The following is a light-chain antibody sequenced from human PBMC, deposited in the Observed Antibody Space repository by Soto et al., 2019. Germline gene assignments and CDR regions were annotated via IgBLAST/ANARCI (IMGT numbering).Light chain of an antibody. CDR1: ETVTSRY. CDR2: AAS. CDR3: HRYGYGSDS. J-gene: IGKJ5*01. Sequence: EIVLTQSPGTLSLSPGERATLSCRASETVTSRYLAWYQQKPGQTPRLLIYAASSRATGIPDRFSGSGSGTDFTFTISRLEPEDAAVYYCHRYGYGSDSFGQGTRLEIK. V-gene: IGKV3-20*01.